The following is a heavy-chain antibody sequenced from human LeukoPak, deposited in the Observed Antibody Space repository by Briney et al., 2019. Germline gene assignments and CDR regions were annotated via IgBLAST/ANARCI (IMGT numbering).Heavy chain of an antibody. CDR1: GGTFSTYA. D-gene: IGHD2-21*02. CDR3: ARQVVVTASPTYYYGMDV. J-gene: IGHJ6*02. Sequence: SVKVSCKASGGTFSTYAISWVRQAPGQGLERMGGIIPNFGAPKYAQKFQGRVTITADESTSTAYMELSSLRSEDTAVYYCARQVVVTASPTYYYGMDVWGQGTTVTVSS. V-gene: IGHV1-69*13. CDR2: IIPNFGAP.